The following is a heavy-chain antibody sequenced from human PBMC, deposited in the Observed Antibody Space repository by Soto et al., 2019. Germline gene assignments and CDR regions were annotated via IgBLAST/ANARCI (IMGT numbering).Heavy chain of an antibody. CDR2: IYYSGST. J-gene: IGHJ4*02. Sequence: QVQLQESGPGLVTPSETLSLTCTVSGGSVTTGSYYWSWIRQPPGKGLEWIGYIYYSGSTNYNPSLKSRVTISVDTSKNQFSLKLRSVTAADTAVYYCANYPTTVTSDYWGQGTLVTVSS. CDR3: ANYPTTVTSDY. CDR1: GGSVTTGSYY. V-gene: IGHV4-61*01. D-gene: IGHD4-17*01.